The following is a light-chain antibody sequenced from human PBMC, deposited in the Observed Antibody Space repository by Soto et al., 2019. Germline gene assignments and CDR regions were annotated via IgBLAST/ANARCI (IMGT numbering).Light chain of an antibody. J-gene: IGKJ4*01. CDR3: QQYNSYTLT. Sequence: DIQMTQSPSTLSASVGDRVTITCRASQSIRSWLAWYQQKPGKAPNLLIYKASSLESGVPSRFSGSGSGTEFTLTISSLQPDDFATYYCQQYNSYTLTFGGGTKVQIQ. CDR1: QSIRSW. CDR2: KAS. V-gene: IGKV1-5*03.